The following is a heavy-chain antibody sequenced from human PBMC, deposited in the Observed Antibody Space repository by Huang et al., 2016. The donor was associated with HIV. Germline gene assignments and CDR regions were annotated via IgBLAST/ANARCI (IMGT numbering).Heavy chain of an antibody. CDR2: MNTGRCNG. J-gene: IGHJ6*04. CDR1: GYIFTNYD. CDR3: AKGRGGKQQLITQSFYYYYCMDV. Sequence: QVQLVQSGAEVRMPGASVKVSCKASGYIFTNYDIHWVRQATGQGLEWMGWMNTGRCNGGYAKKFQGRVTFTGSATKRTAYMELSRLRSEDTAVYFCAKGRGGKQQLITQSFYYYYCMDVWGGGTTVTVSS. D-gene: IGHD6-13*01. V-gene: IGHV1-8*02.